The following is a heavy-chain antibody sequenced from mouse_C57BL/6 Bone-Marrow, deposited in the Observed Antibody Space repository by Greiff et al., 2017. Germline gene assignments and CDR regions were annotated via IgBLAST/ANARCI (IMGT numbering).Heavy chain of an antibody. D-gene: IGHD1-1*01. Sequence: VQLQQSGTELVKPGASVKLSCKASGYTFTSYWMHWVKQRPGQGLEWIGNINPSNGGTNYNEKFKSKATLTVDKSSSTAYMQLSSLTSEDSAVYYGARSGDYYGGSPWYFDVWGTGTTVTVSS. CDR2: INPSNGGT. CDR3: ARSGDYYGGSPWYFDV. V-gene: IGHV1-53*01. CDR1: GYTFTSYW. J-gene: IGHJ1*03.